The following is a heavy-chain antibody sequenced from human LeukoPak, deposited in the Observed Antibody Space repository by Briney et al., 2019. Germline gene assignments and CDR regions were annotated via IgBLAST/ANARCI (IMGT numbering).Heavy chain of an antibody. Sequence: GGSLRLSCAATGFTFSTYGMHWVRQAPGKGLEWVAVISYDGSNKYDADSVKGRFTISRDNSMNTLYLQMNSLRAEDTAVYYCAREGVGSWASFDYWGQGTLVTVSS. D-gene: IGHD1-26*01. V-gene: IGHV3-30*19. CDR3: AREGVGSWASFDY. J-gene: IGHJ4*02. CDR2: ISYDGSNK. CDR1: GFTFSTYG.